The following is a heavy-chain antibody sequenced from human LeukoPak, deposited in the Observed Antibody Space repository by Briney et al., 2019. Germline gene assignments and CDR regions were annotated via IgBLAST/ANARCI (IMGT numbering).Heavy chain of an antibody. CDR2: IYHSGST. J-gene: IGHJ4*02. CDR3: ARGDGDTAMVTGGYYFDY. V-gene: IGHV4-31*03. D-gene: IGHD5-18*01. Sequence: SETLSLTRTVSGGSISSGGYYWSWIRQHRGKVLDWIGYIYHSGSTHYNPSLQSRASISVDTSKNQFSLKLSSVTAADTAVYYCARGDGDTAMVTGGYYFDYWGQGTLVTVSS. CDR1: GGSISSGGYY.